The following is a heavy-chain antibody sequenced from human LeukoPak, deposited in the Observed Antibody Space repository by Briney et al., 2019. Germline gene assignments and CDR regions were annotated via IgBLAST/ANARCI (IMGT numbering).Heavy chain of an antibody. D-gene: IGHD5-24*01. J-gene: IGHJ4*02. Sequence: PSETLSLTCTVSGGSISSYYWSWIRQPPGKGLEWIGYIYYSGSTNYNPSLKSRVTISVDTSKNQFSLKLSSVTAADTAVYYCARAYQRRWLQVDYWGQGTLVTVSS. CDR2: IYYSGST. V-gene: IGHV4-59*01. CDR3: ARAYQRRWLQVDY. CDR1: GGSISSYY.